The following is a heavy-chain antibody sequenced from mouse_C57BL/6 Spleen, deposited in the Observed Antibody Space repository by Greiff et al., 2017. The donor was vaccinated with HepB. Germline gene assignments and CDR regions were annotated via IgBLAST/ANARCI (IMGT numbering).Heavy chain of an antibody. CDR1: GFTFSDYG. J-gene: IGHJ4*01. Sequence: DVMLVESGGGLVKPGGSLKLSCAASGFTFSDYGMHWVRQAPEKGLEWVAYISSGSSTIYYADTVKGRFTISRDNAKNTLFLQMTSLRSEDTAMYYCARPGYYSNYYSAMDYWGQGTSVTVSS. V-gene: IGHV5-17*01. CDR3: ARPGYYSNYYSAMDY. CDR2: ISSGSSTI. D-gene: IGHD2-5*01.